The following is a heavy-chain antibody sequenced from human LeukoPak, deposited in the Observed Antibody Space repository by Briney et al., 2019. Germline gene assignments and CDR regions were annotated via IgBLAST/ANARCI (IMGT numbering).Heavy chain of an antibody. CDR2: ISPDGRST. D-gene: IGHD4-23*01. CDR3: VRDYGGY. Sequence: GGSLRLSCAASGFTYGNYLMHWVRQAPGKGLVWVSRISPDGRSTNYADFVKGRFTVSRDNAMNTVYLQMNSLRTEDTAVYYCVRDYGGYWGQGTLVTVSS. CDR1: GFTYGNYL. J-gene: IGHJ4*02. V-gene: IGHV3-74*01.